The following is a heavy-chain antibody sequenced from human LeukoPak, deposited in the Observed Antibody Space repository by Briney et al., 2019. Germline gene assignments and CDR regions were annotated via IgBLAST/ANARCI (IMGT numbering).Heavy chain of an antibody. V-gene: IGHV3-23*01. CDR3: AKGIGLVYGFFDY. Sequence: PGGSLRLSCAASGFTFSSYAMSWVRQAPGKGLEWVSSISGSGGTTFYADSVKGRFTISRDNSKNTLYLQMNSLRVEDTAVYLCAKGIGLVYGFFDYWGQGTLVTVSS. J-gene: IGHJ4*02. CDR2: ISGSGGTT. CDR1: GFTFSSYA. D-gene: IGHD3-10*01.